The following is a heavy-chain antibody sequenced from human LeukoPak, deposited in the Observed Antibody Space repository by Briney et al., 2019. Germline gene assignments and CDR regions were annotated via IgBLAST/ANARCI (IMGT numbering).Heavy chain of an antibody. Sequence: PSETLSLTCTVSGGSISSYYWSWIRQPPGKGLEWIGYIYYSGSTNYNPSLKSRVTISVDTSKNQFSLKLSSVTAADTAVYYCAGQDEYYYGSGIFDPGGQGTLVTVSS. J-gene: IGHJ5*02. CDR2: IYYSGST. CDR1: GGSISSYY. CDR3: AGQDEYYYGSGIFDP. V-gene: IGHV4-59*08. D-gene: IGHD3-10*01.